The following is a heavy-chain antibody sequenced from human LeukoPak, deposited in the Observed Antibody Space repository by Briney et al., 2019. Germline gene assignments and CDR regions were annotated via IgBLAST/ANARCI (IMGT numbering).Heavy chain of an antibody. CDR3: ARGAGSSWPYYYYYYYMDV. CDR1: GYTFTSYD. J-gene: IGHJ6*03. D-gene: IGHD6-13*01. Sequence: ASVKVSCKASGYTFTSYDINWVRQAPGQGLEWVGWMNPNSGNTGYAQKFQGRVTITRNTSISTAYMELSSLRSEDTAVYYCARGAGSSWPYYYYYYYMDVWGKGTTVTVSS. CDR2: MNPNSGNT. V-gene: IGHV1-8*03.